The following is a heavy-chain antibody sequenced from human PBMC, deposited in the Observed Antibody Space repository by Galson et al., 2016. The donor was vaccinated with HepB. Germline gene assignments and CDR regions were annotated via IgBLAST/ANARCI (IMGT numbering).Heavy chain of an antibody. CDR1: GDSVSSNTAA. J-gene: IGHJ4*02. V-gene: IGHV6-1*01. CDR3: LSGWYFDT. CDR2: TYYRSKWYN. Sequence: CAISGDSVSSNTAAWNWIRQSPSGGPEWLGRTYYRSKWYNDYAESVKRRITINPDTSRNQFSLQLNSVTPEDTAVYYCLSGWYFDTWGQGTQVTVSS. D-gene: IGHD6-19*01.